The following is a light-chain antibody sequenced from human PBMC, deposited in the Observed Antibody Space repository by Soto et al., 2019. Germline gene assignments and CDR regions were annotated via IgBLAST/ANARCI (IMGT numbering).Light chain of an antibody. CDR2: GAS. Sequence: EIVMTQSPVTLSVSPGERATLSCRASQSVSSNLAWYQKKPGQAPRLLIDGASIGATGIPARFSGSGSGTEFTLTISSLQSEDFAVYYCQQYNDWPLTFGGGTKVEIK. J-gene: IGKJ4*01. V-gene: IGKV3-15*01. CDR3: QQYNDWPLT. CDR1: QSVSSN.